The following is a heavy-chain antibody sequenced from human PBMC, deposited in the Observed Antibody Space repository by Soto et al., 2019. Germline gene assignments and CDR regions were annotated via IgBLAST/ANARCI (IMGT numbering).Heavy chain of an antibody. J-gene: IGHJ6*02. CDR1: GYTFTSYG. CDR2: ISAYNGNT. D-gene: IGHD2-2*01. CDR3: ARAPTRVVVPAAMSGRPYYDGMDV. Sequence: QVQLVQSGAEVKKPGASVKVSCKASGYTFTSYGISWVRQAPGQGLEWMGWISAYNGNTNYAQKLQGRVTMTTDTSTSTADRELRSLRSDDTAVYYCARAPTRVVVPAAMSGRPYYDGMDVWGQGTTVTVSS. V-gene: IGHV1-18*01.